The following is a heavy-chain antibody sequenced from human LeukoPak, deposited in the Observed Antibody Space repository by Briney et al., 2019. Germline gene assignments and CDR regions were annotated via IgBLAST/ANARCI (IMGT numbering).Heavy chain of an antibody. D-gene: IGHD3-10*01. CDR1: GFNFSIYS. CDR2: ISSTGGTI. J-gene: IGHJ4*02. CDR3: ARDRWFGESLPAQCDY. V-gene: IGHV3-48*01. Sequence: GGSLRLSCAASGFNFSIYSMTWVRQAPGKALQWISYISSTGGTIYYADSVKGRFTISRDKAKNSLYLQMNSLRVEDTAVYYCARDRWFGESLPAQCDYWGQGSLVTVSS.